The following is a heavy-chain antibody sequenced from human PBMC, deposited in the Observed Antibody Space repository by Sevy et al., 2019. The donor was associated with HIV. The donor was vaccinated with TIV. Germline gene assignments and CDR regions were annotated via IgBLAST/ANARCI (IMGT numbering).Heavy chain of an antibody. CDR1: EISFSDYY. CDR2: ISSGSSII. Sequence: GGSLRLSCAASEISFSDYYMSWIRQTPGKGLEWISYISSGSSIIYYADSVKGRFTISRDNAKNSLYLQMNSLRAEDTAVYYCTRVRYNYGSYYFDYWGQGTLVTVSS. CDR3: TRVRYNYGSYYFDY. V-gene: IGHV3-11*01. J-gene: IGHJ4*02. D-gene: IGHD1-1*01.